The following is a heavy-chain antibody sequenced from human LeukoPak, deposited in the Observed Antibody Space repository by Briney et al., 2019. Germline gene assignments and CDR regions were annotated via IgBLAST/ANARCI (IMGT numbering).Heavy chain of an antibody. J-gene: IGHJ4*02. D-gene: IGHD2-21*02. CDR1: GGSVSSDYYY. CDR3: ARGPPYIVVVTAIGFFDY. CDR2: IYYSGST. Sequence: SETLSLTCTVSGGSVSSDYYYWSWIRQSPGKGLEWIGYIYYSGSTSYNPSLKSRVTISVDTSKNQLSLKLSSVTAADTAVYYCARGPPYIVVVTAIGFFDYWGQGTLVTVSS. V-gene: IGHV4-61*01.